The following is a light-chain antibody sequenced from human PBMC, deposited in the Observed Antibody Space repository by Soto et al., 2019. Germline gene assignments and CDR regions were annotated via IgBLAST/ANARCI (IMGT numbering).Light chain of an antibody. Sequence: EIVLTQSPGTLSLSPGERATLSCRASQSVSSSYLAWYQQKPGQAPRLLIYGTSSRATGIPDRFSGSGSGTDFTLTIGRLEPEDFAVYYCQQYGSAGYTFGQGIQLEIK. CDR1: QSVSSSY. J-gene: IGKJ2*01. CDR2: GTS. V-gene: IGKV3-20*01. CDR3: QQYGSAGYT.